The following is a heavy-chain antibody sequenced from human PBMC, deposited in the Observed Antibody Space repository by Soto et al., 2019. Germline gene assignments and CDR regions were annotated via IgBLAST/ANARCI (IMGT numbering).Heavy chain of an antibody. D-gene: IGHD3-3*01. CDR1: GYSFTSYW. Sequence: LGESLKISCKGSGYSFTSYWIGWVRQMPGKGLEWMGIIYPGDSDTRYSPSFQGQVTISADKSISTAYLQWRRLKVSDTAMYYCARGLEAWAGGYFDYWGQGTLVTVSS. CDR2: IYPGDSDT. V-gene: IGHV5-51*01. J-gene: IGHJ4*02. CDR3: ARGLEAWAGGYFDY.